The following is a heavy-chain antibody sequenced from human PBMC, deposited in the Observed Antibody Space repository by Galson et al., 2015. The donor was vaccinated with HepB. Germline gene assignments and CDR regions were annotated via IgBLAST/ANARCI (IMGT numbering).Heavy chain of an antibody. CDR2: ISSNRSYI. V-gene: IGHV3-21*01. CDR1: GFTFSSYS. J-gene: IGHJ4*02. D-gene: IGHD6-19*01. CDR3: ARGWWNDGKQWLVTPPDY. Sequence: SLRLSCAASGFTFSSYSINWVRQAPGRGLEWVSSISSNRSYIYYADSVKGRFTISRDNAKNSLYLQMNSLRAEDTAVYYCARGWWNDGKQWLVTPPDYWGRGTQVTVSS.